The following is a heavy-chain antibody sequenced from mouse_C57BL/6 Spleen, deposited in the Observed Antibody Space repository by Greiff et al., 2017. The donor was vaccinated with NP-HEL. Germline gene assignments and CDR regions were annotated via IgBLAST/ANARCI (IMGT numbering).Heavy chain of an antibody. CDR3: ARGGYSNYVWFAY. CDR1: GFTFSDYG. J-gene: IGHJ3*01. D-gene: IGHD2-5*01. CDR2: ISSGSSTI. V-gene: IGHV5-17*01. Sequence: EVQRVESGGGLVKPGGSLKLSCAASGFTFSDYGMHWVRQAPEKGLEWVAYISSGSSTIYYADTVKGRFTISRDNAKNTLFLQMTSLRSEDTAMYYCARGGYSNYVWFAYWGQGTLVTVSA.